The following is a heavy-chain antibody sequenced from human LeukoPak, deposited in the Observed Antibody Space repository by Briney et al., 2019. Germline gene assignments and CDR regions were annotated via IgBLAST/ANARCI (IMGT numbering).Heavy chain of an antibody. D-gene: IGHD2-15*01. J-gene: IGHJ4*02. CDR1: GGSISSSSYY. CDR3: ARGGSLGYCSGGSCPPFDY. Sequence: SETLSLTCTVSGGSISSSSYYWGWIRQPPGKGLEWIGSIYYSGSTHYNPSLKSRVTISVDTSKNQFSLKLTSVTAADTAVYYCARGGSLGYCSGGSCPPFDYWGQGTLVTVSS. CDR2: IYYSGST. V-gene: IGHV4-39*07.